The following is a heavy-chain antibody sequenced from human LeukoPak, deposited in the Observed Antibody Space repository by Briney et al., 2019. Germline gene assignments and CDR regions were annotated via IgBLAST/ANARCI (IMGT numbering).Heavy chain of an antibody. CDR2: IYYSGST. Sequence: SETLSLTCTVSGGTISSYYWSWIRQPPGKGLECIGTIYYSGSTNYNPSLESRVTISVDTSKNQFSLKLNSVTAADTAVYYCARHPTYSSSRYYGMDVWGQGTTVTVAS. CDR3: ARHPTYSSSRYYGMDV. D-gene: IGHD6-13*01. J-gene: IGHJ6*02. V-gene: IGHV4-59*08. CDR1: GGTISSYY.